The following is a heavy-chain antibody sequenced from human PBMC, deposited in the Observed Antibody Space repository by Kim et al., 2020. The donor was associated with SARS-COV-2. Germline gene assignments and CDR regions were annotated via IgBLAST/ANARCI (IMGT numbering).Heavy chain of an antibody. J-gene: IGHJ3*02. CDR3: ARDRQQLYAFDI. D-gene: IGHD6-13*01. V-gene: IGHV3-11*04. Sequence: YYADSVKGRFTISRDNAKNSLYLQMNSLRAEDTAVYYCARDRQQLYAFDIWGQGTMVTVSS.